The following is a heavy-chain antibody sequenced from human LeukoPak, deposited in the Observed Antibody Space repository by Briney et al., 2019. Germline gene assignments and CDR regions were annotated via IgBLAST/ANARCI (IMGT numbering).Heavy chain of an antibody. CDR2: MNPNSGNT. D-gene: IGHD3-22*01. CDR3: ARGPYYYDSRGGPWFDP. V-gene: IGHV1-8*01. CDR1: GYTFTSYD. J-gene: IGHJ5*02. Sequence: ASVKVSCKASGYTFTSYDINWVRQATGQGLEWMGWMNPNSGNTGYAQKFQGRVTITRNTSISTAYMELSSLRSEDTAVYYWARGPYYYDSRGGPWFDPWGQGTLVTVSS.